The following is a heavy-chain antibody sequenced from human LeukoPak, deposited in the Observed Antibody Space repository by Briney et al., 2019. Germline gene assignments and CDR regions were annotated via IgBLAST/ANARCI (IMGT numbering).Heavy chain of an antibody. V-gene: IGHV3-48*04. CDR3: ARDVIVGAFDI. D-gene: IGHD1-26*01. CDR1: GFTFSSYS. Sequence: GGSLRLSCAASGFTFSSYSMNWVRQAPGKGLEWVSYISSRSSTIYYADSVKGRFTISRDNAKNSLYLQMNSLRAEDTAVYYCARDVIVGAFDIWGQGTMVTVSS. CDR2: ISSRSSTI. J-gene: IGHJ3*02.